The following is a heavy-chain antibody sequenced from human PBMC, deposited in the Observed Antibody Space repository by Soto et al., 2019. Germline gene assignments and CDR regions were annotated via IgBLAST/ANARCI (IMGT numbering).Heavy chain of an antibody. Sequence: SETLSLTCTVSGDFGSNYWSWIRQPPGKGLEWIGYIYYSGTTNYNPSLKSRVNISLDTSKNHFSLKLRSVTAADTAVFYCARVDYMGEYYYYYYGMDVWGQGTTVTVSS. CDR2: IYYSGTT. CDR1: GDFGSNY. J-gene: IGHJ6*02. CDR3: ARVDYMGEYYYYYYGMDV. D-gene: IGHD2-2*02. V-gene: IGHV4-59*01.